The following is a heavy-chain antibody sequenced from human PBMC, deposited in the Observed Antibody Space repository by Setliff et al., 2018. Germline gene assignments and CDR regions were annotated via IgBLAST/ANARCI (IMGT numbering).Heavy chain of an antibody. D-gene: IGHD3-22*01. CDR2: IDPGGGST. V-gene: IGHV1-46*01. Sequence: ASVKVSCKASGYTFTNHYMHWVRQAPGQGLERMGMIDPGGGSTTYAQKFQGRVTMTRDTSTSTAYMELRSLRSDDTAVYYCARDLDYQYYYETSGRDAFDIWGQGTMVTVSS. J-gene: IGHJ3*02. CDR1: GYTFTNHY. CDR3: ARDLDYQYYYETSGRDAFDI.